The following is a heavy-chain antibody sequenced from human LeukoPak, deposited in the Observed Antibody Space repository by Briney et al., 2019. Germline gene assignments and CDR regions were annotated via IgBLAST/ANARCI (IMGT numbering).Heavy chain of an antibody. CDR1: GGSISCYY. V-gene: IGHV4-59*01. Sequence: SETLSLTCTVSGGSISCYYWSWIRQPPGKGLEWIGYIYYSGSTNYNPSLKSRVTISVDTSKNQFSLKLSSVTAADTAVYYCARQRVAYCGGDCYSQFDPWGQGTLVTVSS. CDR2: IYYSGST. CDR3: ARQRVAYCGGDCYSQFDP. D-gene: IGHD2-21*02. J-gene: IGHJ5*02.